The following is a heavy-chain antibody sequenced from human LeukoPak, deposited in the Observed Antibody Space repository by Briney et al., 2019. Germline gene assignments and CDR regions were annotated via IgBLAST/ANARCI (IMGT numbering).Heavy chain of an antibody. V-gene: IGHV3-30-3*01. CDR3: AREGYGGNYYFDY. J-gene: IGHJ4*02. CDR1: GFTFSSYA. Sequence: GGSLRLSCAASGFTFSSYAMHWVRQAPGKGLEWVAVISYDGSNKYYADSVKGRFIISRDNSKNTLYLQMNSLGAEGTAVYYCAREGYGGNYYFDYWGQGTLVTVSS. CDR2: ISYDGSNK. D-gene: IGHD4-23*01.